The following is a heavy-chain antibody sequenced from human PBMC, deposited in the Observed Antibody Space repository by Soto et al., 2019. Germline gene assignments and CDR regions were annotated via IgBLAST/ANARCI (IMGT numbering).Heavy chain of an antibody. CDR2: ISSSSSYI. CDR1: GYTFSSYS. V-gene: IGHV3-21*01. D-gene: IGHD6-13*01. CDR3: AREGMGRSWTPEAFDI. J-gene: IGHJ3*02. Sequence: PGGSLRLSCAASGYTFSSYSMKWVRQAPGKGLEWVSSISSSSSYIYYADSVKGRFTISRDNAKNSLYLQMNSLRAEDTAVYYCAREGMGRSWTPEAFDIWGQGTMVTVSS.